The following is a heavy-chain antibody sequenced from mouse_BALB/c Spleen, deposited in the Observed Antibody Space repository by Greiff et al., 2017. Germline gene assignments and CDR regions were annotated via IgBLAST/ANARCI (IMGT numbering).Heavy chain of an antibody. V-gene: IGHV6-6*01. CDR1: GFTFSDAW. D-gene: IGHD2-4*01. J-gene: IGHJ2*01. CDR2: IRSKAHNHAT. CDR3: TRVITTHFDY. Sequence: EVKLEESGGGLVQPGGSMRLSCAASGFTFSDAWMDWVRQSPEKGLEWVAEIRSKAHNHATYYAESVKGRFTISRDDSKSSVYLQMNSLRPEDTGIYYCTRVITTHFDYWGQGTTLTVSA.